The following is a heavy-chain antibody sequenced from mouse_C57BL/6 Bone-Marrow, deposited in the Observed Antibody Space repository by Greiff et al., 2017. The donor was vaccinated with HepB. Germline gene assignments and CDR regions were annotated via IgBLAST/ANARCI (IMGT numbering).Heavy chain of an antibody. Sequence: QVQLQQSGTELVKPGASVKLSCKASGYTFTSYWMHWVKQRPGQGLEWIGNINPSNGGTNYNEKFKSKATLTVDKSSSTAYMQLSSLTSEDSAVYYCARTPLLRFWYFDVWGTGTTVTVSS. CDR2: INPSNGGT. V-gene: IGHV1-53*01. J-gene: IGHJ1*03. CDR1: GYTFTSYW. D-gene: IGHD1-1*01. CDR3: ARTPLLRFWYFDV.